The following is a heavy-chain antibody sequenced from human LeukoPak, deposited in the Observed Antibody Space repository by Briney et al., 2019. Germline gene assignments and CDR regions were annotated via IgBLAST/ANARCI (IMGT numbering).Heavy chain of an antibody. V-gene: IGHV1-69*13. CDR2: IIPMFTSA. CDR1: GGTFTTHG. J-gene: IGHJ4*02. Sequence: SVKVSCKASGGTFTTHGISWVRQAPGQGLEWMGGIIPMFTSANLAQRFQGRVTITADESTSTAYMELSSLRSEDTAVYYCARVAQDTATVGDYWGQGTLVTVSS. CDR3: ARVAQDTATVGDY. D-gene: IGHD5-18*01.